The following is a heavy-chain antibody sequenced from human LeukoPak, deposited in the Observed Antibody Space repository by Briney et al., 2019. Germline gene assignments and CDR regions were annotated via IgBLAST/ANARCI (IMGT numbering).Heavy chain of an antibody. Sequence: GESLRISCQGFGYPFTTSWIGWVRQLPGKGLEWKAIIYAGNSDAKYSSSFQGQVSISTDRSISTAYLHWSSLKASDTAIYYCAIINHPDGRVYWGQGTLVTVSS. J-gene: IGHJ4*02. CDR2: IYAGNSDA. V-gene: IGHV5-51*01. CDR3: AIINHPDGRVY. D-gene: IGHD5-24*01. CDR1: GYPFTTSW.